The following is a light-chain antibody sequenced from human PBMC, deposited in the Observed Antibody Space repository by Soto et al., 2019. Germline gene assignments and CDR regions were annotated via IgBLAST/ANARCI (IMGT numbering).Light chain of an antibody. Sequence: QSALTQPASVSGSPGQSITISCTGTSSDIGAYNFVSWYQQHPGKAPKLMLYDVNIRPSGVSNRFSGSKSGNTASLTISGLPAEDAADYYCTSWTTSTTMIFGGATKLTVL. V-gene: IGLV2-14*03. CDR2: DVN. CDR3: TSWTTSTTMI. CDR1: SSDIGAYNF. J-gene: IGLJ2*01.